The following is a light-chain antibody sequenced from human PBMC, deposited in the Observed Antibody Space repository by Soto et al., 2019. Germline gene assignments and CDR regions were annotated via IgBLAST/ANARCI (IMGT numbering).Light chain of an antibody. J-gene: IGLJ2*01. V-gene: IGLV1-44*01. CDR3: AAWDGSMNNVL. CDR1: GSSIGTNT. CDR2: GDN. Sequence: QAVVTQPPSASGTPGQRVTISCSGSGSSIGTNTVNWYRQLPGTAPKLLIYGDNQRPSGVSDRFSGSKSGNSASLAISGLQSEDEADYYCAAWDGSMNNVLFGGGTKLTVL.